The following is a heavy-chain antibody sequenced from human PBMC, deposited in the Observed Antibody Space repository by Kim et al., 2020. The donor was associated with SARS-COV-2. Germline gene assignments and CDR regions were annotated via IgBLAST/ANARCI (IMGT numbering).Heavy chain of an antibody. V-gene: IGHV4-39*01. Sequence: SETLSLTCTVSGGSISSSSYYWGWIRQPPGKGLEWIGSIYYSGSTYYNPSLKSRVTISVDTSKNQFSLKLSSVTAADTAVYYCAFTGEIYYYGMDVWGQGTTVTVSS. J-gene: IGHJ6*02. CDR1: GGSISSSSYY. D-gene: IGHD3-16*01. CDR3: AFTGEIYYYGMDV. CDR2: IYYSGST.